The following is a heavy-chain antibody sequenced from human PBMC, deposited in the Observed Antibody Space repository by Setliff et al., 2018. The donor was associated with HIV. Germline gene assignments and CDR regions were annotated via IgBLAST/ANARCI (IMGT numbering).Heavy chain of an antibody. Sequence: GGSLRLSCAASGFRINNYDMNWVRQAPGKGLEWISHISSSGETIYYADSVRGRFTISRDNAENSLYLQMISLRAEDTAVYYCARAFSGYYFDYWGQGTLVTVSS. D-gene: IGHD3-3*01. V-gene: IGHV3-48*03. J-gene: IGHJ4*02. CDR3: ARAFSGYYFDY. CDR2: ISSSGETI. CDR1: GFRINNYD.